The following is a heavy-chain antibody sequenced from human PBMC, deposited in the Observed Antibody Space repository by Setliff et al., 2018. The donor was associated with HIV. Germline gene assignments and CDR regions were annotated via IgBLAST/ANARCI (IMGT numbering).Heavy chain of an antibody. CDR2: IYHTGKT. D-gene: IGHD1-26*01. J-gene: IGHJ5*02. V-gene: IGHV4-31*11. Sequence: PSETLSLTCAVSGGAITNSRHYWVWIRQSPGKGLEWIGYIYHTGKTYYNPSLQSRIIMSLDMSQNQFSLKLSSVTAADTAVYYCAKEGNSVDNWLDPWGPGTLVTVSS. CDR3: AKEGNSVDNWLDP. CDR1: GGAITNSRHY.